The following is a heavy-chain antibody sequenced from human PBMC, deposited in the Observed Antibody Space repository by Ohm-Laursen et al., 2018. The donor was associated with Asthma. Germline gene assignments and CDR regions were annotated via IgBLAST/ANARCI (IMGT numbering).Heavy chain of an antibody. Sequence: SSVKVPCKASGGTFSSYAISWVRQAPGQGLEWMGGIIPIFGTANYAQKFQGRVTITADESTSTAYMELSSLRSEDTAVYYCARDAGYSSGWYGDYWGQGTLVTVSS. CDR3: ARDAGYSSGWYGDY. V-gene: IGHV1-69*01. D-gene: IGHD6-19*01. CDR2: IIPIFGTA. CDR1: GGTFSSYA. J-gene: IGHJ4*02.